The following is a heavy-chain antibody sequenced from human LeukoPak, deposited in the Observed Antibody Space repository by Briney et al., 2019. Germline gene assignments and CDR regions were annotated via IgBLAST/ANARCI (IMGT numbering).Heavy chain of an antibody. D-gene: IGHD6-13*01. V-gene: IGHV3-23*01. CDR3: AKRGNSWDLFDY. Sequence: GVSLRLSCAASGFTFSSYVMSWVRQAPGKGLEWVSNIGGSVGSMFYAASVKGRFAISRDNSKKTLFLQMNNLRVEDTAVYYCAKRGNSWDLFDYWGQGTLVTVSS. J-gene: IGHJ4*02. CDR1: GFTFSSYV. CDR2: IGGSVGSM.